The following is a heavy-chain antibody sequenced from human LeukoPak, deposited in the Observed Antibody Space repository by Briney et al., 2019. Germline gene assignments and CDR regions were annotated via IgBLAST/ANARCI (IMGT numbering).Heavy chain of an antibody. J-gene: IGHJ4*02. D-gene: IGHD3-10*01. CDR2: IYHSGST. CDR1: GYSISSGYY. V-gene: IGHV4-38-2*02. CDR3: ARDSGGGYFDY. Sequence: SETLSLTCTVSGYSISSGYYWGWIRQPPGKGLEWIGSIYHSGSTYYNPSLKSRVTISVDTSKNQFSLKLSSVTAADTAVYYCARDSGGGYFDYWGQGTLVTVSS.